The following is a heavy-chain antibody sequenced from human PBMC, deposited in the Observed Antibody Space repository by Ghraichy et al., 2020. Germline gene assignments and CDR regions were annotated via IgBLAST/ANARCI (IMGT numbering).Heavy chain of an antibody. CDR2: IYYSGST. CDR1: GGSISSSSYY. V-gene: IGHV4-39*01. CDR3: ARQLTTGTPFDY. J-gene: IGHJ4*01. Sequence: SETLSLTCAVYGGSISSSSYYWGWIRQPPGKGLEWIGSIYYSGSTYYNPSLKSRVTISVDTSKNQFSLKLSSVTAADTAVYYCARQLTTGTPFDYWGHGTLVTVSS. D-gene: IGHD4-11*01.